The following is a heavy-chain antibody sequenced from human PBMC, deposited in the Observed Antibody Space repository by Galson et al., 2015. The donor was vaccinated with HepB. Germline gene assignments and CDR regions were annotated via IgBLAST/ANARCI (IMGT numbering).Heavy chain of an antibody. CDR2: ISGSGGST. Sequence: LRLSCAASGFTFSDYAMSWVRQAPGKGLEWVSAISGSGGSTYYADSVKGRFTISRDNSKNTLYLRMNSLRFEDTAVYYCAKGIGAAAGLYWGQGILVTVSS. V-gene: IGHV3-23*01. CDR1: GFTFSDYA. D-gene: IGHD6-13*01. CDR3: AKGIGAAAGLY. J-gene: IGHJ4*02.